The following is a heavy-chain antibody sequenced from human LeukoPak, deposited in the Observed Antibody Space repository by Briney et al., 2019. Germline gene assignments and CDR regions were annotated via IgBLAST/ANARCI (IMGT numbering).Heavy chain of an antibody. V-gene: IGHV3-23*01. CDR3: TKALRSGTFLFDF. J-gene: IGHJ4*02. CDR2: ISDSGTVT. CDR1: GFAFSTYA. Sequence: GGSLRLSCAASGFAFSTYAMTWVRQAPGKGLEWVSGISDSGTVTYYADSVKGRFTISRDNSKNTLYLQMNSLRAEDTAVYYCTKALRSGTFLFDFWGQGSLVTVSS. D-gene: IGHD3-10*01.